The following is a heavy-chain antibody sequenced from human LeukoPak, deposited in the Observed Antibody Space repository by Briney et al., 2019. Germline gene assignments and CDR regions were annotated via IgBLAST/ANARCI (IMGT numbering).Heavy chain of an antibody. D-gene: IGHD6-13*01. V-gene: IGHV3-23*01. CDR3: ARNSVAAAEDFDY. CDR1: GFTFSSYA. Sequence: GGSLRLSCAASGFTFSSYAMSWVRQAPGKGLEWVSTISDRGDTTYYADSMKGRFTISRDISKNTLVLQMNSLRAEDTAVYYCARNSVAAAEDFDYWGQGTLVTVSS. J-gene: IGHJ4*02. CDR2: ISDRGDTT.